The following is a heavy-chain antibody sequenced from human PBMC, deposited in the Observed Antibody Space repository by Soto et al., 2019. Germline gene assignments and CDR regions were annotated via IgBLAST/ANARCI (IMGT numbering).Heavy chain of an antibody. J-gene: IGHJ6*02. CDR1: GGSISSYY. V-gene: IGHV4-59*01. CDR2: IYYSGST. D-gene: IGHD5-18*01. CDR3: ASLRVDSSGYYYYYGMDV. Sequence: PSETLSLTCTVSGGSISSYYWSWIRQPPGKGLEWIGYIYYSGSTNYNPSLKSRVTISVDTSKNQFSLKLSSVTAADTAVYYCASLRVDSSGYYYYYGMDVWGQGTTVTVSS.